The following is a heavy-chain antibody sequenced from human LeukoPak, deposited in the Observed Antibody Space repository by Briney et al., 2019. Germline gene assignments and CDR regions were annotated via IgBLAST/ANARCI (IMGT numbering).Heavy chain of an antibody. CDR1: GGSFSGYY. CDR2: IYYSGST. J-gene: IGHJ4*02. V-gene: IGHV4-34*01. D-gene: IGHD2-2*01. Sequence: SETLSLTCAVYGGSFSGYYWDWIRQPPGKGLEWIGTIYYSGSTYYNPSLKSRVTISVDTSKNQFSLKLSSVTAADTAVYYCARERREQLLPPYTRLLTYFDYWGQGTLVTVSS. CDR3: ARERREQLLPPYTRLLTYFDY.